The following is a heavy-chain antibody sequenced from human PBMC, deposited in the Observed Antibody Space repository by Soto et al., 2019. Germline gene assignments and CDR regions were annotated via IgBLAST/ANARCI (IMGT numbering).Heavy chain of an antibody. CDR1: GYTFTSYG. Sequence: QVQLVQSGAEVKKPGASVKVSCKASGYTFTSYGISWVRQAPGQGLEWMGWISAYNGNTNYAQKLQGRVTMTTDTYTRTAYVELRSLRSDDTAVYDCAGGQPLDDAFDIWGQGTMVTVSS. D-gene: IGHD6-13*01. J-gene: IGHJ3*02. CDR2: ISAYNGNT. CDR3: AGGQPLDDAFDI. V-gene: IGHV1-18*01.